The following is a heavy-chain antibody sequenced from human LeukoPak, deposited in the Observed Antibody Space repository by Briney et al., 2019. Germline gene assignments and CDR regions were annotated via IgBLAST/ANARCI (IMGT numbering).Heavy chain of an antibody. J-gene: IGHJ4*02. CDR3: AKRWLQCFGY. D-gene: IGHD5-24*01. Sequence: GRSLRLSCAASGFTFSSYGMHWVRQAPGKGLEWVAVKSYDGSNKYYADSVRGRFTISRDNSKNTLYLQMNSLRAEDTAVYYCAKRWLQCFGYWGQGTQVTVSS. CDR1: GFTFSSYG. V-gene: IGHV3-30*18. CDR2: KSYDGSNK.